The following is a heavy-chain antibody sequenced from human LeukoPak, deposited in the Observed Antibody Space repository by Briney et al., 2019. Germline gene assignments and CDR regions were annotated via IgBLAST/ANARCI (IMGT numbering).Heavy chain of an antibody. CDR2: IKQSGSEK. D-gene: IGHD2-2*01. CDR3: GRAQYCSSSSCSCIDY. J-gene: IGHJ4*02. CDR1: GFTFSSYW. Sequence: GGSLRLSCVASGFTFSSYWMTWVRQAPGKGPEWVANIKQSGSEKYFVDSVKGRFTISRDNAKSSLYLQMNSLRAEDTAVYYCGRAQYCSSSSCSCIDYWGQGTLVIVSS. V-gene: IGHV3-7*01.